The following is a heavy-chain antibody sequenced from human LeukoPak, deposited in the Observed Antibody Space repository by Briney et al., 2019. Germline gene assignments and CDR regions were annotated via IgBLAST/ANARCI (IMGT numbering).Heavy chain of an antibody. CDR1: GGSISSSSYY. D-gene: IGHD1-26*01. V-gene: IGHV4-39*07. Sequence: SETLSLTCTVSGGSISSSSYYWGWIRQPPGKGLEWIGSIYYSGSTYYNPSLKSRVTISVDTSKNQFSLKLSSVTAADTAVYYCARDSSWTLLDYWGQGTLVTVSS. CDR2: IYYSGST. J-gene: IGHJ4*02. CDR3: ARDSSWTLLDY.